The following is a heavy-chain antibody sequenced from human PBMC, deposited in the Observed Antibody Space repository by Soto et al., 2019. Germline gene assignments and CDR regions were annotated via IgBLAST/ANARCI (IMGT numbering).Heavy chain of an antibody. V-gene: IGHV1-18*04. D-gene: IGHD3-22*01. J-gene: IGHJ4*02. Sequence: EASVKVSCKASGYTFTSYGISWVRQAPGQGLEWMGWISAYNGNTNYAQKLQGRVTMTTDTSTSTAYMELRSLRSDDTAVYYCARDRLNYYYDSSGYPGGYWGQGTLVTVSS. CDR2: ISAYNGNT. CDR3: ARDRLNYYYDSSGYPGGY. CDR1: GYTFTSYG.